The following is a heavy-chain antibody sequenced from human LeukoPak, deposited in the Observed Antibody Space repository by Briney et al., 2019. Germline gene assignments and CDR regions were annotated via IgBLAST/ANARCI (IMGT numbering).Heavy chain of an antibody. CDR3: ATPLYCSSTSCSPAYY. V-gene: IGHV3-23*01. J-gene: IGHJ4*02. Sequence: GGSLRLSCAASGFTFSSYAMSWVRQAPGKGLEWVSAISGSGGSTYYADSVKGRFTISRDNSKNTLYLQMNSLRAEDTAVYYCATPLYCSSTSCSPAYYWGQGTLVTVSS. CDR2: ISGSGGST. CDR1: GFTFSSYA. D-gene: IGHD2-2*01.